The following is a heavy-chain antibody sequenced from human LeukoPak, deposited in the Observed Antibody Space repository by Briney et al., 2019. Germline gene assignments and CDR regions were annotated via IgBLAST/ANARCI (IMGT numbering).Heavy chain of an antibody. J-gene: IGHJ3*02. V-gene: IGHV5-51*01. CDR1: GYRFTSYW. CDR2: INPGDSDT. Sequence: GESLKISCKGSGYRFTSYWIGRVRQMPGKGLEWMGLINPGDSDTRYSPSFQGQVTVSADKSISTAYLQWSSLKASDTAVYYCVRPYDYGDFGGFDIWGQGTKVTVSS. CDR3: VRPYDYGDFGGFDI. D-gene: IGHD4-17*01.